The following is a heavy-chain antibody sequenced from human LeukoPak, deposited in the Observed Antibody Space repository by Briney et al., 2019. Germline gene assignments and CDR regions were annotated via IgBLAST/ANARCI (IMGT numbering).Heavy chain of an antibody. J-gene: IGHJ4*02. CDR3: TTRSKRVVVAAVY. V-gene: IGHV3-15*01. D-gene: IGHD2-15*01. CDR1: GFTFSNAW. Sequence: GGPLRLSCAASGFTFSNAWMSWVRQAPGKGLEWLGRIKSKTDGGATDYAAPVKGRFTISRDDSKNTLYLQMNSLKTEDTAVYYCTTRSKRVVVAAVYWGQGTLVTVSS. CDR2: IKSKTDGGAT.